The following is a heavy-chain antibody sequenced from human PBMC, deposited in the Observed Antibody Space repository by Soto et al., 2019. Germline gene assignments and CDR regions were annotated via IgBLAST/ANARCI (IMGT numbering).Heavy chain of an antibody. D-gene: IGHD2-21*02. CDR2: IYSSGNT. J-gene: IGHJ4*02. CDR3: ARVAPNCGGDCYDW. V-gene: IGHV4-59*01. CDR1: NGSINGYY. Sequence: SETLSLTCTVSNGSINGYYWSWIRQPPGKGLEWIAYIYSSGNTNYNPSLKGRVSISVDASNNQFSLKVRSVTAADTAVYYCARVAPNCGGDCYDWWGQGTLVTVSS.